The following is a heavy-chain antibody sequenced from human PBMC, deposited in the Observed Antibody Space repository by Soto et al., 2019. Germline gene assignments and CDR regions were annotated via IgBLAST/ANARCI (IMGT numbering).Heavy chain of an antibody. V-gene: IGHV3-23*01. J-gene: IGHJ4*02. CDR2: ISANGQGI. D-gene: IGHD1-7*01. Sequence: GGSLRLSCAASGFTFSTYALSWVRQAPGKGLEWVSAISANGQGIYYADSVRGRFTISRDNSKNTIFLHMDSLRAEDTAVYYCAEDRNYPRDQFHYWGQGTLVTVSS. CDR1: GFTFSTYA. CDR3: AEDRNYPRDQFHY.